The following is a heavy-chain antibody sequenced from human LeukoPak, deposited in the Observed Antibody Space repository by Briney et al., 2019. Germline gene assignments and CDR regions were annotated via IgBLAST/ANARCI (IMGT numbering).Heavy chain of an antibody. CDR3: ARGVAPSIAAAGTILSFDY. Sequence: TPSETLSLTCTVSGGSISSYYWSWIRQPPGKGLEWIGYIYYSGSTNYNPSLKSRVTISVDTSKNQFSLKLSSVTAADTAVYYCARGVAPSIAAAGTILSFDYWGQGTLVTVSS. V-gene: IGHV4-59*08. D-gene: IGHD6-13*01. J-gene: IGHJ4*02. CDR2: IYYSGST. CDR1: GGSISSYY.